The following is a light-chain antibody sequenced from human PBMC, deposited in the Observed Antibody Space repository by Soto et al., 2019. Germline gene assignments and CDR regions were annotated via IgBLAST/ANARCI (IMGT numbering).Light chain of an antibody. J-gene: IGLJ1*01. Sequence: LTQPPSVSGAPGQRVTISCTGSNSNIGAGYDVHWYQQLPGTAPKLLIYGNSNRPSGVPDRFSGSKSGTSASLTITGLQAEDEADYYCQSYGDSLSGYVFGTGTKVTAL. CDR2: GNS. V-gene: IGLV1-40*01. CDR3: QSYGDSLSGYV. CDR1: NSNIGAGYD.